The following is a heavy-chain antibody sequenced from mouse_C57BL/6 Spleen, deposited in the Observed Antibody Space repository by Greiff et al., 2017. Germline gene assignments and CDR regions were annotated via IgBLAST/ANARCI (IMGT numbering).Heavy chain of an antibody. V-gene: IGHV1-61*01. Sequence: QVQLQQPGAELVRPGSSVKLSCKASGYTFPSYWMDWVKQRPGQGLEWIGNIYPSDSETHYNQKFKDKATLTVDKSSSTAYMQLSSLTSEDSAVYYCARGAYGNYDYFDYWGQGTTLTVSS. CDR2: IYPSDSET. CDR1: GYTFPSYW. CDR3: ARGAYGNYDYFDY. J-gene: IGHJ2*01. D-gene: IGHD2-1*01.